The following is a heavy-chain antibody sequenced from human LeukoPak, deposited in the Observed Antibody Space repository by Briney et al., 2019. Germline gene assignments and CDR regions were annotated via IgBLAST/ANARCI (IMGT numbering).Heavy chain of an antibody. CDR2: IYYSGST. J-gene: IGHJ3*02. CDR3: ARTTGGGAFDI. D-gene: IGHD4-17*01. Sequence: SETLSLTCTVSVGSISSSGYYWGWIRQPPGKGLEWIGSIYYSGSTYYNPSLKSRVTISVDTSKNQFSLKLSSVTAADTAVYYCARTTGGGAFDIWGQGTMVTVSS. CDR1: VGSISSSGYY. V-gene: IGHV4-39*07.